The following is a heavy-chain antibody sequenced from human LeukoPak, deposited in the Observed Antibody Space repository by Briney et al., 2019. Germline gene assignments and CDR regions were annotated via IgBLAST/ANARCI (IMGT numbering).Heavy chain of an antibody. J-gene: IGHJ5*02. CDR3: TRGYYEPFDR. V-gene: IGHV4-59*07. CDR2: MDSSGSI. D-gene: IGHD3-22*01. Sequence: SDTLSLTCTVAGGSISSSYWNWIRQSPGKGLEWIGNMDSSGSIKYNPSLRSRVTMSLDTSKNQVSLKLRSVTAADTATYYCTRGYYEPFDRWGQGTLVIVSS. CDR1: GGSISSSY.